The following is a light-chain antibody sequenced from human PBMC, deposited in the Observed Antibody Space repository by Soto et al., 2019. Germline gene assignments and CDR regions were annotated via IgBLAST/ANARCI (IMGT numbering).Light chain of an antibody. V-gene: IGKV1-5*01. Sequence: DIQMTQSPSTLSASVGDRVTITCRASQSISDWLAWYQQKPGKAPNLLIYDASTLQSGVPSRFSGSGSGTEFTLTMSRLQPDDFATYYCQEYKRATFGQGTKLEIE. CDR3: QEYKRAT. CDR2: DAS. J-gene: IGKJ2*01. CDR1: QSISDW.